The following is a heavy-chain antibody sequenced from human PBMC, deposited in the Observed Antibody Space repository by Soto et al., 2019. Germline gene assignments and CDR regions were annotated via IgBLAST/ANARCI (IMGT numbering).Heavy chain of an antibody. CDR3: ARAYSSSSGKNAFDF. Sequence: VQLVESGGGLVQPGGSLRLSCAASGFTFSNYGMNWVRQAPGKGLEWVSYISPSSSTIYYAGSVKGRFTISRENAMNSLYLQMNSLRAEDTAIYYCARAYSSSSGKNAFDFWGQGTMVTVSS. CDR1: GFTFSNYG. J-gene: IGHJ3*01. V-gene: IGHV3-48*01. CDR2: ISPSSSTI. D-gene: IGHD6-13*01.